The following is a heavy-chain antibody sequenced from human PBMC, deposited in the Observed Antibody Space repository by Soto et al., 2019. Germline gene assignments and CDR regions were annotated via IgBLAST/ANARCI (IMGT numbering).Heavy chain of an antibody. V-gene: IGHV3-23*01. J-gene: IGHJ6*03. CDR2: ISGSGGST. CDR3: AKGGMNIFGVVTYYMDV. Sequence: GGSLRLSCAASGFTFSSYAMSWVRQAPGKGLEWVSAISGSGGSTYYADSVKGRFTISRDNSKNTLYRQMNSLRAEDTAVYYCAKGGMNIFGVVTYYMDVWGKGTTVTVSS. CDR1: GFTFSSYA. D-gene: IGHD3-3*01.